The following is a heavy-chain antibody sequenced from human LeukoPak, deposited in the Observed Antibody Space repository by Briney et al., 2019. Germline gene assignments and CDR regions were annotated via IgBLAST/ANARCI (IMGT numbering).Heavy chain of an antibody. CDR3: ARVPITMVRGWSFDP. D-gene: IGHD3-10*01. CDR2: IYTSGST. CDR1: GGSISSGSYY. V-gene: IGHV4-61*02. Sequence: PSETLSLTCTVSGGSISSGSYYWSWIRQPAGKGLEWIGRIYTSGSTNYNPSLKSRVTISVDTSKNQFSLKLSSVTAADTAVYYCARVPITMVRGWSFDPWGQGTLVTVSS. J-gene: IGHJ5*02.